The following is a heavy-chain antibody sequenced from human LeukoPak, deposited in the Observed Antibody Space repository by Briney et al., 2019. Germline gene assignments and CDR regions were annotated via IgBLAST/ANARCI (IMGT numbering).Heavy chain of an antibody. D-gene: IGHD1-26*01. CDR3: AKDRATSSGSYYGYFDY. V-gene: IGHV3-23*01. CDR1: GFTFSSYA. J-gene: IGHJ4*02. Sequence: QCGGSLRLSCAASGFTFSSYAMSWVRQAPGKGLEWLSAISVSGGTTYYVDSVKGRFTISRDNSKNTVYLQMNSLRAEDTAVYYCAKDRATSSGSYYGYFDYWGQGILVSV. CDR2: ISVSGGTT.